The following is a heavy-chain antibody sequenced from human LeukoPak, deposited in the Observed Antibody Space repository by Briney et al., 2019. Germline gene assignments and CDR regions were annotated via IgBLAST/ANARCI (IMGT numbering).Heavy chain of an antibody. Sequence: GASVKLSCKVSGYTLTELSMHWVRQAPGKGLEWMGGFDPEDSETIYAQKFQGRVTMTEDTSTDTAYMELSSLRSEDTAVYYCATGPVYSDYLDYWGQGTLVTVSS. J-gene: IGHJ4*02. D-gene: IGHD1-26*01. CDR3: ATGPVYSDYLDY. V-gene: IGHV1-24*01. CDR1: GYTLTELS. CDR2: FDPEDSET.